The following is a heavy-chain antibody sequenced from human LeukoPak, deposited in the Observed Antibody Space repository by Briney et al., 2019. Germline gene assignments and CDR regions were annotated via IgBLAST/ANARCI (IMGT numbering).Heavy chain of an antibody. CDR3: ASTVVVVAATPTRFDY. CDR2: IIPIFGTA. D-gene: IGHD2-15*01. CDR1: GGTFSSYA. J-gene: IGHJ4*02. Sequence: ALVKVSCKASGGTFSSYAISWVRQAPGQGLEWMGWIIPIFGTANYAQKFQGRVTITTDESMSTAYMELSSLRSEDTAVYYCASTVVVVAATPTRFDYWGQGTLVTVSS. V-gene: IGHV1-69*05.